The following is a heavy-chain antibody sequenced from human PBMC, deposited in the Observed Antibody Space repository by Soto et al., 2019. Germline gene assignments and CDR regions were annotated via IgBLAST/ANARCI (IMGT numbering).Heavy chain of an antibody. V-gene: IGHV3-30-3*01. J-gene: IGHJ4*02. CDR2: ISYDGSNK. CDR1: GFTFSSYA. CDR3: ARDRLYSRGHYYFDY. Sequence: LRLSCAASGFTFSSYAMHWVRQAPGKGLEWVAVISYDGSNKYYADSVKGRFTISRDNSKNTLYLQMNSLRAEDTAVYYCARDRLYSRGHYYFDYWGQGTLVTVSS. D-gene: IGHD2-15*01.